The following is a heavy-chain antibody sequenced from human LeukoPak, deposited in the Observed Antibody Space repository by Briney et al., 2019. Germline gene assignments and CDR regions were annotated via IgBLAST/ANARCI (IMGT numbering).Heavy chain of an antibody. D-gene: IGHD1-26*01. J-gene: IGHJ6*03. CDR1: GGTFSSYA. Sequence: ASVKVSCKASGGTFSSYAISWVQQAPGHGLEWMGGIIPIFGTANYAQKFQGRVTITADESTSTAYMELSSLRSEDTAVYYCARGEWDYMSWGYYYYMDVWGKGTTVTVSS. CDR3: ARGEWDYMSWGYYYYMDV. CDR2: IIPIFGTA. V-gene: IGHV1-69*13.